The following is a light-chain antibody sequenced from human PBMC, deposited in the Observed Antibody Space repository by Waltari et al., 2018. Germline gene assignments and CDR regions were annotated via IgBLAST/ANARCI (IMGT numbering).Light chain of an antibody. CDR3: CSYAGGFTWV. V-gene: IGLV2-11*01. Sequence: QSALTQPRSVSGSPRQSVTISCTGTNNDVGYYDYVSWYQQHPNEAPKLLIFGVSQRPSGVPDRFSGSKAGNTASLGISGLQAEDEADCYCCSYAGGFTWVFGGGTRLTV. CDR1: NNDVGYYDY. CDR2: GVS. J-gene: IGLJ3*02.